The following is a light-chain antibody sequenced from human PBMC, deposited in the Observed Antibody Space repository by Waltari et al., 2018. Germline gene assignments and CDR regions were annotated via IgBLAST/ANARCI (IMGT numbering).Light chain of an antibody. Sequence: QTALTQPASVSGSPGQSITISCAGTSSDVGDYNYVSWYQQYPGEAPKLIIYDVSHRPSVVSNRVSGSKSGNTASLTISGLQAEDEADYYCSSYISDDTLDVFGTGTKVTVL. CDR3: SSYISDDTLDV. CDR2: DVS. V-gene: IGLV2-14*03. J-gene: IGLJ1*01. CDR1: SSDVGDYNY.